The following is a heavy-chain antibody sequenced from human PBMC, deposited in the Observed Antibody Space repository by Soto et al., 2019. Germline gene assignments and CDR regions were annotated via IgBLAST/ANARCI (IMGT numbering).Heavy chain of an antibody. Sequence: EVQLVESGGGLVKPGGSLRLSCAASGFSFTSAWMNWVRQIPGKGLEWVGRIKTNIDGGATDYSAPVKGRFTISRDDSKDTGYLQMNSLKTEDTAVYYCTPGRGGSAYVPGAYWGQGALVTVSS. J-gene: IGHJ4*02. CDR2: IKTNIDGGAT. V-gene: IGHV3-15*07. CDR1: GFSFTSAW. CDR3: TPGRGGSAYVPGAY. D-gene: IGHD5-12*01.